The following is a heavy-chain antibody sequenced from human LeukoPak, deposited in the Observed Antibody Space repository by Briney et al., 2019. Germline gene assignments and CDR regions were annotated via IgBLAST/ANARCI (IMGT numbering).Heavy chain of an antibody. CDR1: GFTFRDYW. J-gene: IGHJ6*02. CDR2: IKPEGSEK. D-gene: IGHD2-15*01. CDR3: TRDEGWYGRGLDV. V-gene: IGHV3-7*04. Sequence: PGGSLRLSSAASGFTFRDYWMIWVRQAPGKRLEWLGNIKPEGSEKDYVDSVKGRFTISRDNAKNSLYLQMNSLRAEDTAVYYCTRDEGWYGRGLDVWGQGTTVTVSS.